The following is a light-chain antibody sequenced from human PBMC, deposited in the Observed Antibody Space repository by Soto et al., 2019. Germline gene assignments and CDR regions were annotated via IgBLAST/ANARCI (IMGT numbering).Light chain of an antibody. J-gene: IGLJ3*02. CDR3: CAYAGSRTLG. V-gene: IGLV2-23*01. Sequence: QSVLTQPASVSGSPGQSITISCIGIISDVGNYHLVSWYQQHPGKAPKLMIYEGSKRPSGVSNRFSGSKSGNTASLTISGLQAEDEADYYCCAYAGSRTLGFGGGTKLTVL. CDR1: ISDVGNYHL. CDR2: EGS.